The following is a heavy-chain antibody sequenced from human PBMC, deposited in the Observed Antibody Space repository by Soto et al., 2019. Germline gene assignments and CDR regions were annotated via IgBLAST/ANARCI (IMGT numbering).Heavy chain of an antibody. CDR1: GGSISSYY. CDR2: IYTSGST. J-gene: IGHJ5*02. CDR3: GRVARIVVVPAAIWWWFDP. Sequence: SETLSLTCTVSGGSISSYYWSWIRQPAGKGLEWIGRIYTSGSTNYNPSLKSRVTMSVDTSKNQFSLKLSSVTAADTAVYYCGRVARIVVVPAAIWWWFDPWGQGTLVTVS. D-gene: IGHD2-2*02. V-gene: IGHV4-4*07.